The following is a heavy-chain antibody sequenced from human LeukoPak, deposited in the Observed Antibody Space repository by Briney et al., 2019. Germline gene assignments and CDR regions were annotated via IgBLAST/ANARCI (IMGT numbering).Heavy chain of an antibody. CDR1: GFTFSSYE. D-gene: IGHD3-10*01. CDR2: ISSSGSTI. CDR3: AREGTNYGSGSYFDY. J-gene: IGHJ4*02. Sequence: PGGSLRLSCAASGFTFSSYEMNWVRQAPGKGLEWVSYISSSGSTIYYADSVKGRFTISRDNAKNSLYLQLNSLRAEDTAVYYCAREGTNYGSGSYFDYWGQGTLVTVSS. V-gene: IGHV3-48*03.